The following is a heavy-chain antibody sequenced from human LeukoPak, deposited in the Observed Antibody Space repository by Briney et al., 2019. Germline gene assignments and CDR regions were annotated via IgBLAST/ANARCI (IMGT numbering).Heavy chain of an antibody. CDR2: INNNGGST. D-gene: IGHD3-9*01. Sequence: GGSLRLSCSASGFTFSSYGMHWVRQAPGKGLEYVSAINNNGGSTYYADSVKGRFTISRDNSKNTLYLQMSSLRAEDTAVYYCVKDRGRDIFTGYSYAFDIWGQGTMVTVSS. CDR1: GFTFSSYG. J-gene: IGHJ3*02. CDR3: VKDRGRDIFTGYSYAFDI. V-gene: IGHV3-64D*09.